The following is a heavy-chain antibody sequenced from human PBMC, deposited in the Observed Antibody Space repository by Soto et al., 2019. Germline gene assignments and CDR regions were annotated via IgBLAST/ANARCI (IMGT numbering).Heavy chain of an antibody. Sequence: SETLSLTCAVYGGSFSGYYWTWIRQPPGTGLEWIGEINHSGSTNYNPSLKSRVTISVDTSKNQFSLKRTSVTAADTAVYYCARDKITGLFDYWGQGTLVTVS. D-gene: IGHD2-8*02. CDR1: GGSFSGYY. CDR3: ARDKITGLFDY. V-gene: IGHV4-34*01. J-gene: IGHJ4*02. CDR2: INHSGST.